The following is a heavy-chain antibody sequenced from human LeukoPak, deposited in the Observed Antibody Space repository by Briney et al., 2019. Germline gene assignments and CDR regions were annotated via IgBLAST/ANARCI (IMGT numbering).Heavy chain of an antibody. D-gene: IGHD3-10*01. V-gene: IGHV3-48*01. CDR1: GFTFSSYS. CDR3: ARETVTELLWFGELLFVPSFDP. Sequence: GRSLRLSRAASGFTFSSYSMNWVRQAPGKGLEWVSYISSSSSTTYYADSVKGRFTISRDHDKNSLYLQMNRLRAEDTAVYHCARETVTELLWFGELLFVPSFDPWGQGNLVTVSS. J-gene: IGHJ5*02. CDR2: ISSSSSTT.